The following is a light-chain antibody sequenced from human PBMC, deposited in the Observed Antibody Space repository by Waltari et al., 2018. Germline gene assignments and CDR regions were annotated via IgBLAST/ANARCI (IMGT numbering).Light chain of an antibody. Sequence: QSALTQPPSASGSPGQSVTIPCTGTSSDVGGYNYVSWYQPHPGKAPKLMIYEVSKRPSGVPDRFSGSKSGNTASLTVSGLQAEDEADYYCSSYAGSNILFGGGTKLTVL. V-gene: IGLV2-8*01. CDR1: SSDVGGYNY. CDR2: EVS. J-gene: IGLJ3*02. CDR3: SSYAGSNIL.